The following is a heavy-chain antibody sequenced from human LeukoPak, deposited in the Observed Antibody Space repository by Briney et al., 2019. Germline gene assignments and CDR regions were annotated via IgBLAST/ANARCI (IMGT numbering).Heavy chain of an antibody. CDR3: ARGAQAVAGTYGY. J-gene: IGHJ4*02. CDR2: IWYDGSNK. Sequence: GGSLRLSCAASGFTFSSYGMHWVHQAPGKGLEWVTTIWYDGSNKYYADSVKGRFTISRDNSKNTLFLQMNSLRAEDTGVYYCARGAQAVAGTYGYWGQGALVTVSS. CDR1: GFTFSSYG. D-gene: IGHD6-19*01. V-gene: IGHV3-33*01.